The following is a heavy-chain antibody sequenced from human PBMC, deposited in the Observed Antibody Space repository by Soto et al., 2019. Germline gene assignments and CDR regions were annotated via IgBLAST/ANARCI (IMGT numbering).Heavy chain of an antibody. J-gene: IGHJ6*03. D-gene: IGHD3-10*02. CDR2: ISAYNGNT. CDR3: ARDVRGGQYYYYYMDV. CDR1: GYTFTSYG. Sequence: ASVKVSCKASGYTFTSYGISWVRQAPGQGLEWMGWISAYNGNTNYAQKLQGRVTMTTDTSTSTAYMELRSLRSDDTAVYYCARDVRGGQYYYYYMDVWGKGITVTVS. V-gene: IGHV1-18*01.